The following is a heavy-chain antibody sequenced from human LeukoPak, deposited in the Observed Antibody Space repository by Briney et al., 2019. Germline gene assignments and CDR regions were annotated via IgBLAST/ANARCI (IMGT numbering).Heavy chain of an antibody. Sequence: GSSVKVSCKASGGTFSSYAISWVRQAPGQGLKWMGRIIPIFGTANYAQTFKGRATITTDEPTSTAYMELSRLRSEATAGNSCARVTAMDSGALYYYYYYIDVWGKGTTVTVSS. CDR2: IIPIFGTA. D-gene: IGHD5-18*01. J-gene: IGHJ6*03. V-gene: IGHV1-69*05. CDR3: ARVTAMDSGALYYYYYYIDV. CDR1: GGTFSSYA.